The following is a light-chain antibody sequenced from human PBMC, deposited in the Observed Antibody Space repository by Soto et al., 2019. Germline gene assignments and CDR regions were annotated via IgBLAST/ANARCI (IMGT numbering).Light chain of an antibody. CDR1: QSISSW. V-gene: IGKV1-12*02. CDR2: SAS. J-gene: IGKJ1*01. CDR3: QQANSFPWT. Sequence: DIQMTQSPSSVSASVGDRVTITCRASQSISSWLAWYQQKPGKAPKLLIYSASSLQSGVPSRFSGSGSETDFTLTISSLQPEDSATYYCQQANSFPWTFGQGTKVEIK.